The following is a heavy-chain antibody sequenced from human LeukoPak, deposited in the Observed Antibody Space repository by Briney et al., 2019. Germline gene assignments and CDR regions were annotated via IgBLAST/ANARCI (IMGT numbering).Heavy chain of an antibody. V-gene: IGHV1-18*01. CDR1: GYIFISYG. Sequence: ASVKVSFKASGYIFISYGISWVRQAPGQGLEWMGWISAYNGNTNYAQKVQGRVTLTTDTSTATAYMEMRGLISDDTAVYYCARALSDDFWSFYQDYWGQGTLLIVSP. CDR2: ISAYNGNT. CDR3: ARALSDDFWSFYQDY. D-gene: IGHD3-3*01. J-gene: IGHJ4*02.